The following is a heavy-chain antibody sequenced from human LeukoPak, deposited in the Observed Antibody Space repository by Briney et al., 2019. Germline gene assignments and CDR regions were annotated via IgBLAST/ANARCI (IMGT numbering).Heavy chain of an antibody. J-gene: IGHJ4*02. Sequence: PSETLSLTCTVSGGSISSYYWSWIRQPPGKGLEWIGYIYYSGSTNYNPSLKSRVTISVDTSKNQFSLKLSSVTAADTAVYYCARMDPMVRGGPFDYWGQGTLVTVSS. V-gene: IGHV4-59*08. D-gene: IGHD3-10*01. CDR3: ARMDPMVRGGPFDY. CDR2: IYYSGST. CDR1: GGSISSYY.